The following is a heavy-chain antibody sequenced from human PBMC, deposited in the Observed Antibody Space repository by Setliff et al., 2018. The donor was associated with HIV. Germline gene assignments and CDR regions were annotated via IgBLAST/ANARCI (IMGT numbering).Heavy chain of an antibody. CDR3: VRGTRNFWVSFYFDY. CDR2: IYHSGST. CDR1: GYSISSGYY. J-gene: IGHJ4*02. Sequence: SETLSLTCAVSGYSISSGYYWGWIRQPPGKGLEWIGSIYHSGSTYYNPSLKSRVTISVDKSRNQFSLNLRSVTAADTAVYHCVRGTRNFWVSFYFDYWGQGTLVTVSS. D-gene: IGHD3-3*01. V-gene: IGHV4-38-2*01.